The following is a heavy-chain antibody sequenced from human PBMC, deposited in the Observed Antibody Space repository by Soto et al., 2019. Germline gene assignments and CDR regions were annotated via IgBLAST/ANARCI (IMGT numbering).Heavy chain of an antibody. J-gene: IGHJ5*01. CDR3: AKDVGYDSSGYYPFDS. Sequence: GGCLRLSCAASGFTFTNYVMNWVRQAPGKGPEWVSGISGSGGSTYYADSVKGRFTISRDNSKNTLYLQMNSLRAEDTAVYYCAKDVGYDSSGYYPFDSWGQGNLVTFSS. CDR2: ISGSGGST. D-gene: IGHD3-22*01. V-gene: IGHV3-23*01. CDR1: GFTFTNYV.